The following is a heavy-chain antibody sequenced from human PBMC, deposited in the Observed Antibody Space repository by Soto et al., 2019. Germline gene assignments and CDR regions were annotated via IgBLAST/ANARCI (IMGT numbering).Heavy chain of an antibody. V-gene: IGHV3-23*01. Sequence: GGSLRLSCAASGFTFSSYAMSWVRQAPGKGLEWVAAISGSGGSTYYADSVKGRFTISRDNSKNTLYLQMNSLRAEDTAVYYCAKSLTIFGVVTITYYFDYWGQGTLVTVSS. CDR3: AKSLTIFGVVTITYYFDY. CDR2: ISGSGGST. J-gene: IGHJ4*02. CDR1: GFTFSSYA. D-gene: IGHD3-3*01.